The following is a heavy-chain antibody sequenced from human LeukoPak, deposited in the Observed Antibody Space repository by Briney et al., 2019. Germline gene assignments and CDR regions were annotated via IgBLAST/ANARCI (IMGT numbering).Heavy chain of an antibody. V-gene: IGHV4-34*01. J-gene: IGHJ4*02. CDR3: ARSIGSPDY. CDR1: GGSSSGYY. Sequence: PSETLSLTCAVYGGSSSGYYWSWIRQPPGKGLEWIGEINHSGSTNYNPSLKSRVTISVDTSKNQFSLKLSSVTAADTAVYYCARSIGSPDYWGQGTLVTVSS. D-gene: IGHD3-22*01. CDR2: INHSGST.